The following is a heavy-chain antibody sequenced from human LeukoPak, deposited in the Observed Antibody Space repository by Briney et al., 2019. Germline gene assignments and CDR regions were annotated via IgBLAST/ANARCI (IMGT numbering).Heavy chain of an antibody. J-gene: IGHJ4*02. CDR1: GFTFSDYY. CDR2: ISSSSSYT. V-gene: IGHV3-11*06. CDR3: ARDQWYYYGSGSYHPQDY. D-gene: IGHD3-10*01. Sequence: GGSLRLSCAASGFTFSDYYMSWIRQAPGEGLEWVSYISSSSSYTNYADSVKGRFTISRDNAKNSLYLQMNSLRAEDTAVYYCARDQWYYYGSGSYHPQDYWGQGTLVTVSS.